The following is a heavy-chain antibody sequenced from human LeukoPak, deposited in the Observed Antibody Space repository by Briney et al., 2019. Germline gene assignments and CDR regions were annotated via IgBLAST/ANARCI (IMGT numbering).Heavy chain of an antibody. V-gene: IGHV4-59*01. Sequence: SETLSLTCTVSGGSISSYYWSWIRQPPGKGLEWIGYIYYSGSTNYNPSLKSRVTISVDTSKNQCSLKLSSVTAADTAVYYCARVGDSSGYYFIDYWGQGTLVTVSS. CDR2: IYYSGST. D-gene: IGHD3-22*01. CDR3: ARVGDSSGYYFIDY. J-gene: IGHJ4*02. CDR1: GGSISSYY.